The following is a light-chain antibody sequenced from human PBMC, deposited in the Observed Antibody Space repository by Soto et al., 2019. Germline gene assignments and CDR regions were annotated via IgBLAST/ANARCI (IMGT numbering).Light chain of an antibody. CDR2: EVT. V-gene: IGLV2-23*02. J-gene: IGLJ1*01. CDR1: SSDVGTYNL. Sequence: QSALTQPASVSGSPGQSITISCSGTSSDVGTYNLVSWYQQYPGKAPRLMIYEVTKRPSGVSNRFSGSKSGNTASLTISGLQPEDEADYYCCSYAGRSSSIFGTGNNVTVL. CDR3: CSYAGRSSSI.